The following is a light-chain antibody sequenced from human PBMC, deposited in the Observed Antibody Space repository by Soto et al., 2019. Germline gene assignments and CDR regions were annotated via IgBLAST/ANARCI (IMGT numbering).Light chain of an antibody. CDR3: QQYNNWPPIT. V-gene: IGKV3-15*01. Sequence: EIVMTQSPATLSVSPGGRATLSCWASQSISSSYLAWYQRKPGQAPRLLIYGASTRATGIPARFSGSGSGTEFTLTISSLQSEDFAVYYCQQYNNWPPITFGQGTRLEIK. CDR2: GAS. J-gene: IGKJ5*01. CDR1: QSISSSY.